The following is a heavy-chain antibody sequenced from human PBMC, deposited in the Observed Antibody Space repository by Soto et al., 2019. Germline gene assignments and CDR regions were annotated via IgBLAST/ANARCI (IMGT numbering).Heavy chain of an antibody. CDR1: RFTFSSYA. V-gene: IGHV3-23*01. J-gene: IGHJ4*02. CDR2: ISGSGGST. Sequence: PGGSLRLSCAASRFTFSSYAMSWVRQAPGKGLEWVSAISGSGGSTYYADSVKGRFTISRDNSKNTLYLQMNSLRAEDTAVYYCAKVIEQQLGSDPNFLPYWGQGTLVTVSS. D-gene: IGHD6-13*01. CDR3: AKVIEQQLGSDPNFLPY.